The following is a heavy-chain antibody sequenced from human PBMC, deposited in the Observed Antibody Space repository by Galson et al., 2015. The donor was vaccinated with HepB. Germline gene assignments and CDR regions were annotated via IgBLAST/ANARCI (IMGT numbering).Heavy chain of an antibody. Sequence: SLRLSCAASGFTFDDYAMHWVRQAPGKGLEWVSGISWNSGSIGYADSVKGRFTISRDNAKNSLYLQMNSLRAEDTALYYCAKDATGGRYGGNDYWGQGTLVTVSS. CDR2: ISWNSGSI. CDR3: AKDATGGRYGGNDY. D-gene: IGHD4-23*01. J-gene: IGHJ4*02. V-gene: IGHV3-9*01. CDR1: GFTFDDYA.